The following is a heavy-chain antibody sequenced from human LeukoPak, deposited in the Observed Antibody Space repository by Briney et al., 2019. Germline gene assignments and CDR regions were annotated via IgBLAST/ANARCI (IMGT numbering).Heavy chain of an antibody. Sequence: GGSLRLSCAASGFTFSSYWMSWVRQAPGKGLEWVANIKKDGSEKYYVDSVKGRFTISRDNAKNSLYLQMNSLRAEDTAVYYYARDLYRIVVVPHYFDYWGQGTLVTVSS. D-gene: IGHD3-22*01. CDR3: ARDLYRIVVVPHYFDY. CDR1: GFTFSSYW. CDR2: IKKDGSEK. V-gene: IGHV3-7*01. J-gene: IGHJ4*02.